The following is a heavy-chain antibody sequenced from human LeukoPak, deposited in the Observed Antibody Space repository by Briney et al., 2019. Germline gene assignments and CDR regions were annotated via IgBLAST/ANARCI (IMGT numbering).Heavy chain of an antibody. CDR1: GDSISSYY. Sequence: SETLSLTCTVSGDSISSYYWSWIRQPAGKGLEWIGRIHTSGSTNYNPSLKSRVTMSVDTSKNQFSLKLSSVTAADTAVYFCARGDTAMGPYYFDYWGQGTLVTVSS. D-gene: IGHD5-18*01. CDR3: ARGDTAMGPYYFDY. CDR2: IHTSGST. V-gene: IGHV4-4*07. J-gene: IGHJ4*02.